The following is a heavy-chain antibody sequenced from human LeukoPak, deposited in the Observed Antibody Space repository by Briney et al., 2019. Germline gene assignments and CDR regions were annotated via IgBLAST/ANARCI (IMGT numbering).Heavy chain of an antibody. CDR1: GFTFSSYA. J-gene: IGHJ4*02. CDR2: IKQDGSEK. Sequence: PGGSLRLSCAASGFTFSSYAMSWVRQAPGKGLEWVANIKQDGSEKYYVDSVKGRYTISRDNAKNSLYLQVNSLRAEDTAVYYCAAGDSFDYWGQGALVTVSS. CDR3: AAGDSFDY. V-gene: IGHV3-7*01.